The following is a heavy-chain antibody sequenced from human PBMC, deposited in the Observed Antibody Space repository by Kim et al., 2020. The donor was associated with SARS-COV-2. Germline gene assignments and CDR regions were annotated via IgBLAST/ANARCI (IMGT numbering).Heavy chain of an antibody. D-gene: IGHD6-6*01. V-gene: IGHV3-21*01. CDR1: GFTFSSYS. Sequence: GGSLRLSCAASGFTFSSYSMNWVRQAPGKGLEWVSSISSSSSYIYYADSVKGRFTISRDSAKNSLYLQMNSLRAEDTAVYYCARDSKQLTFDYWGQGTLVTVSS. CDR2: ISSSSSYI. CDR3: ARDSKQLTFDY. J-gene: IGHJ4*02.